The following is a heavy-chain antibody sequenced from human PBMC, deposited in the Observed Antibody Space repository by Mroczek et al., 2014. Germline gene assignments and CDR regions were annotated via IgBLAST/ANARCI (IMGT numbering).Heavy chain of an antibody. CDR3: ARIRGEQGVVTPHFDY. D-gene: IGHD4-23*01. V-gene: IGHV4-31*03. Sequence: QVQLQESGPGLVKPSQTLSLTCTVSGGSISSGGYYWSWIRQHPGKGLEWIGYIYYSGSTYYNPSLKSRVTISVDTSKNQFSLKLSSVTAADTAVYYCARIRGEQGVVTPHFDYWGQGTLVTVSS. J-gene: IGHJ4*02. CDR1: GGSISSGGYY. CDR2: IYYSGST.